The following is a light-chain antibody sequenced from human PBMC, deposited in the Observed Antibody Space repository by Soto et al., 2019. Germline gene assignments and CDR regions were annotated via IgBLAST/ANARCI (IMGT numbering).Light chain of an antibody. CDR3: QAYGSSPYT. Sequence: EIVLTQSPGTLSLSPGERATLSCRASQSVSHNHLAWYQQKPGQAPRLLIYVASNRATAFPDRFSGSGSGTDFTLTISRLEPEDFAVYYCQAYGSSPYTFGQGTKLEIK. J-gene: IGKJ2*01. V-gene: IGKV3-20*01. CDR1: QSVSHNH. CDR2: VAS.